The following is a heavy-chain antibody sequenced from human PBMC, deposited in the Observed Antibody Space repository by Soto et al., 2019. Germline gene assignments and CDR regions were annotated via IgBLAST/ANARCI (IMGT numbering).Heavy chain of an antibody. J-gene: IGHJ4*02. CDR3: AKAARHDITVTLGYFDY. Sequence: EVQLLESGGDLEQPGGSLRLSCAASGFTFRNSAMSWVRQAPGKGLEWVSSISGGAGSTYYADSVKGRFTISRDNSKNTLYLQMISLGVKDTAVYYCAKAARHDITVTLGYFDYWGQGTLVTVSS. CDR1: GFTFRNSA. D-gene: IGHD4-17*01. CDR2: ISGGAGST. V-gene: IGHV3-23*01.